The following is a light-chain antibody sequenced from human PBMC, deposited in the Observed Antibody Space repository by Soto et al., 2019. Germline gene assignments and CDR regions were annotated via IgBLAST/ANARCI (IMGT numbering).Light chain of an antibody. CDR1: QSVSSSY. J-gene: IGKJ1*01. Sequence: EIVLTQSPGTLSLSPGERATLSCRASQSVSSSYLAWYQQKPGQAPRLLIYGTSTRATGIPARFSGSGSGTDFTLNISSLQFEDFTVYYCQQYNNWPRTFGQGTKVDIK. CDR3: QQYNNWPRT. CDR2: GTS. V-gene: IGKV3-15*01.